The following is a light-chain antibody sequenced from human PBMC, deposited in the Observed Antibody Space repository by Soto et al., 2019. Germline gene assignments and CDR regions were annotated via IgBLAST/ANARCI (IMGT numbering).Light chain of an antibody. J-gene: IGKJ5*01. CDR1: QSVSSNY. CDR3: QQDGGSPPIT. CDR2: GAS. V-gene: IGKV3-20*01. Sequence: EIVLTQSPGTLSLSPGERAILSCRASQSVSSNYLAWYQQKPGQAPRLLILGASHRATGIPDRFSGSGSGTVFTLTISRLEPEDFAVYYCQQDGGSPPITFGQGTRLEIK.